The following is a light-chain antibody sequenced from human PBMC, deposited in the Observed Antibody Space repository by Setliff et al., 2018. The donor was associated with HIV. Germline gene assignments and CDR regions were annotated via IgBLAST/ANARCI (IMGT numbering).Light chain of an antibody. CDR1: DIGSKS. V-gene: IGLV3-21*04. Sequence: SYELTQPPSVSVAPGKTARTTCAGDDIGSKSVHWYQQRPGRAPVLVIYYDKDRPSGIPERFSGSNSGNTATLTISRVEAGDEADYYCQVWDSTSDHPVFGGGTKVTVL. J-gene: IGLJ2*01. CDR3: QVWDSTSDHPV. CDR2: YDK.